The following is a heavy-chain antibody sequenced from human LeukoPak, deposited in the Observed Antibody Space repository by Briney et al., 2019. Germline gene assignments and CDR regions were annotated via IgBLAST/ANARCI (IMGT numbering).Heavy chain of an antibody. CDR2: ISRSSTTI. Sequence: GGSLRLSCAASGFTFSSYSMNWVRQAPGKGLEWVSYISRSSTTIYYADSVKGRFTISRDNAKNSLYLQMDSLRAEDTALYYCAKDPTSSSALDYWGLGTLVTVSS. D-gene: IGHD6-6*01. J-gene: IGHJ4*02. CDR3: AKDPTSSSALDY. V-gene: IGHV3-48*01. CDR1: GFTFSSYS.